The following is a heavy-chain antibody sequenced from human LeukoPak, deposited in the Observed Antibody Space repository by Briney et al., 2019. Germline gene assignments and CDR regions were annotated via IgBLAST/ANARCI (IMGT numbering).Heavy chain of an antibody. CDR2: IYYSGST. D-gene: IGHD3-10*01. Sequence: SETLSLTCTVSGGSISSSSYYWGWIRQPPGKGLEWIGSIYYSGSTYYNPSLKSRVTISVDTSKNQFSLKLSSVTAADTAVYYCARSMYYYGSGSSVGVFDYWGQGTQVTVS. CDR1: GGSISSSSYY. V-gene: IGHV4-39*01. CDR3: ARSMYYYGSGSSVGVFDY. J-gene: IGHJ4*02.